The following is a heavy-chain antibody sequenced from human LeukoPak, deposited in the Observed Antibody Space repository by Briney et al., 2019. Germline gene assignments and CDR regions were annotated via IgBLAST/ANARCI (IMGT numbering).Heavy chain of an antibody. CDR1: GYTFTSYG. D-gene: IGHD4-17*01. V-gene: IGHV1-18*01. J-gene: IGHJ4*02. CDR2: ISAYNGNT. CDR3: ARGSPDYGEDY. Sequence: GASVKVSCKASGYTFTSYGISWVGQAPGQGGEWMGWISAYNGNTNYPQKLQGRVTMTTDTSTSTAYMELRSLRSDDTAVYYCARGSPDYGEDYWGQGTLVTVSS.